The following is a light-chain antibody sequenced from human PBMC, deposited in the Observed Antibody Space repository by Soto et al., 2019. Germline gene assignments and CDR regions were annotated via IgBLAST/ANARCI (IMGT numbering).Light chain of an antibody. CDR1: SSDVGGYNY. CDR3: SSYTSSSTPFV. Sequence: QSALTQPASVYRAPGQSITISCTGTSSDVGGYNYVSWYQQHPGKAPELMIYEVSNRPSGLSNGFSGSKSDNTASLTISGLQAEDEADYYCSSYTSSSTPFVFGTGTKVTVL. CDR2: EVS. V-gene: IGLV2-14*01. J-gene: IGLJ1*01.